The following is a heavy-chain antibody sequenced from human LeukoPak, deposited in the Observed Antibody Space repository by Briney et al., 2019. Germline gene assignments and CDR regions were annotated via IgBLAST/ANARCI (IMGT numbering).Heavy chain of an antibody. CDR3: ARDRSGWYFDAFDI. D-gene: IGHD6-19*01. CDR2: IYYSGST. CDR1: GGSISSYY. Sequence: PSETLSLTCTVSGGSISSYYGSWIRPPPGKGLEWIGYIYYSGSTNYNPSLKSRVTISVDTSKNQFSLKLSSVTAADTAVYYCARDRSGWYFDAFDIWGQGTMVTVSS. V-gene: IGHV4-59*01. J-gene: IGHJ3*02.